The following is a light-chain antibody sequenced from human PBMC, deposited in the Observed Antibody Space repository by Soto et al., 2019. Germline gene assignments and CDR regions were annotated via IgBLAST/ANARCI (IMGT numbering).Light chain of an antibody. J-gene: IGLJ1*01. Sequence: QSALTQPPSVSGSLGQSVTISCTGTSSDVGSYNRVSWYQQPPGTAPKLMIYEVSNRPSRVPDRFSGSKSGNTASLTISGLQAEDEADYYCSSYTSSSTFVFGTGTKVTVL. CDR2: EVS. CDR3: SSYTSSSTFV. V-gene: IGLV2-18*02. CDR1: SSDVGSYNR.